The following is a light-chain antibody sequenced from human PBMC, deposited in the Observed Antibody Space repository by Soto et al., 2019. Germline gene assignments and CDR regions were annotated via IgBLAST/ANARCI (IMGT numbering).Light chain of an antibody. Sequence: SYELTQPPSVSVAPGETARIYCGGNNVGSRSVHWYQQKPGQAPFLVIYYDSDRPSGIPERFSGSNSGNTATLIISRVEAGDEADYYCQVWEATGDQVVFGVGTQLTVL. V-gene: IGLV3-21*01. CDR2: YDS. J-gene: IGLJ2*01. CDR3: QVWEATGDQVV. CDR1: NVGSRS.